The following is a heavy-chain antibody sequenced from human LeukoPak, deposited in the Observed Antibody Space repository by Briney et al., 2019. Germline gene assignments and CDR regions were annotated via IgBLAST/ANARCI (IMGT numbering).Heavy chain of an antibody. D-gene: IGHD2-2*01. V-gene: IGHV4-34*01. J-gene: IGHJ5*02. CDR2: INRSGST. CDR3: ARGFGYCSSTSCYLGWFDP. Sequence: SETLSLTCAVYGGSFSGYYWSWIRQPPGKGLEWIGEINRSGSTNYNPSLKSRVTISVDTSKNQFSLKLSSVTAADTAVYYCARGFGYCSSTSCYLGWFDPWGQGTLVTVSS. CDR1: GGSFSGYY.